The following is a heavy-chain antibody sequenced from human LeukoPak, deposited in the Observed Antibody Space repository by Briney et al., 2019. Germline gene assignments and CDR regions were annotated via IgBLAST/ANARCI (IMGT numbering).Heavy chain of an antibody. CDR2: ISIDGGSK. D-gene: IGHD5-18*01. CDR3: VKDREYSYDY. V-gene: IGHV3-64D*06. J-gene: IGHJ4*02. Sequence: GGSLRLSCSASGFTFTDYAMHWVRQVPGKGLEYVSTISIDGGSKYYADFVKGRFSISRDNSKNTLHLQMSSLRAEDTAVYYCVKDREYSYDYWGQGTLVTVSS. CDR1: GFTFTDYA.